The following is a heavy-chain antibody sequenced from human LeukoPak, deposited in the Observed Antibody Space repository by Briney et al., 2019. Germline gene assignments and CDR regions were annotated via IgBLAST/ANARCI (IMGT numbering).Heavy chain of an antibody. CDR2: ISWNSGSI. J-gene: IGHJ4*02. Sequence: GRSLRLSCAASGFTFGDYAMHWVRQAPGKGLEWVSGISWNSGSIGYADSVKGRFTISRDNAKNSLYLQMNSLRAEDTALYYCAKRVVAATSITDYWGQGTLVTVSS. CDR1: GFTFGDYA. V-gene: IGHV3-9*01. D-gene: IGHD2-15*01. CDR3: AKRVVAATSITDY.